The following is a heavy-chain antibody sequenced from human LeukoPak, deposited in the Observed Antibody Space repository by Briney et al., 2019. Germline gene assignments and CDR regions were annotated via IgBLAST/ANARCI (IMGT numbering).Heavy chain of an antibody. J-gene: IGHJ4*02. CDR1: GYSISSDYY. D-gene: IGHD2-21*02. V-gene: IGHV4-38-2*02. CDR3: ARDGGRGGDCFYDY. Sequence: SETLSLTCTVSGYSISSDYYWGWIRQPPGKGLEWIGSIYHSGSTYYNPSLKSRVTISVDTPKNHFSLKLSSVTAADTAVYYCARDGGRGGDCFYDYWGQGTLVTVSS. CDR2: IYHSGST.